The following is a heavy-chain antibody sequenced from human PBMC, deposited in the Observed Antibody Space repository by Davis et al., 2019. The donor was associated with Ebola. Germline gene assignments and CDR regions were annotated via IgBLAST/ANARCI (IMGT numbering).Heavy chain of an antibody. V-gene: IGHV3-21*04. CDR3: AKSGLSFGVVKYHYGMDV. Sequence: GGSLRLSCAASGFTVSSNYMSWVRQAPGRGLEWVPSISSSSYYIYYADSVKGRFTISRDNAKNSLYLQMNSLRAEDTAVYYCAKSGLSFGVVKYHYGMDVWGKGTTVTVSS. CDR2: ISSSSYYI. CDR1: GFTVSSNY. J-gene: IGHJ6*04. D-gene: IGHD3-3*01.